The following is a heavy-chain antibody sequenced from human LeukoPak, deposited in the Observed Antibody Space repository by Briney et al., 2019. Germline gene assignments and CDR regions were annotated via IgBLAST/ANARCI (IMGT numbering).Heavy chain of an antibody. CDR3: ARGYGEIYRHFDL. D-gene: IGHD4-17*01. CDR2: INPNSGGT. J-gene: IGHJ2*01. CDR1: GYTFTGYY. V-gene: IGHV1-2*06. Sequence: ASVKVSCKASGYTFTGYYMHWVRQAPGQGLEWMGRINPNSGGTNYAQKFQGRVTMTRDTSISTAYMELSRLRSDDTAVYYCARGYGEIYRHFDLWGRGTLVTVSS.